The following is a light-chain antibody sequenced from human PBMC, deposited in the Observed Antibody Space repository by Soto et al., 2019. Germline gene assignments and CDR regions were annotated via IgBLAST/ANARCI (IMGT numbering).Light chain of an antibody. Sequence: EVVMTQSPATLSVSPGVRANLSCRDSQSVDTNVAWYQQKPGQAPRLLVHSASTRATGIPARFTGIGSGTDFTLTISGLQSDDFAVYYCQQYYNWPPYTFGQGTKLQIK. V-gene: IGKV3-15*01. J-gene: IGKJ2*01. CDR2: SAS. CDR1: QSVDTN. CDR3: QQYYNWPPYT.